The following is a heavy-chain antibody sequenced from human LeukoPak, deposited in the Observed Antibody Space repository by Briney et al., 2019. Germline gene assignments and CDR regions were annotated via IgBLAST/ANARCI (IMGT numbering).Heavy chain of an antibody. Sequence: KPSETLSLTCTVSGGSISSGTYYWGWIRQPPGKGLEWIGSIYNSGSTYYNPSLKSRVTISVDTSKNQFSLKLSSVTAADTAVYYGASYDFWSGYTYDHWGQGTLVTVSS. CDR1: GGSISSGTYY. CDR3: ASYDFWSGYTYDH. CDR2: IYNSGST. V-gene: IGHV4-39*01. J-gene: IGHJ4*02. D-gene: IGHD3-3*01.